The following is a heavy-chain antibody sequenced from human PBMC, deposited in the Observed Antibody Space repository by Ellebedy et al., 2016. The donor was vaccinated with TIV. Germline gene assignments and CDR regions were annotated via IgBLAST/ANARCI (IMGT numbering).Heavy chain of an antibody. CDR3: TRDLMASGWFDP. V-gene: IGHV4-59*01. J-gene: IGHJ5*02. CDR2: IYYSGST. CDR1: GGSISNYY. Sequence: MPSETLSLTCTVSGGSISNYYWNWIRQPPGKGLEWIGYIYYSGSTKYNPSLKSRATISVDTSKNHLSLNLSSATAADTAIYYCTRDLMASGWFDPWGQGTLVTVSS. D-gene: IGHD5-24*01.